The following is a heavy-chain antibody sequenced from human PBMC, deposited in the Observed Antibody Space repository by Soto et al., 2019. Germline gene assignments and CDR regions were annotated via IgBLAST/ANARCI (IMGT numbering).Heavy chain of an antibody. Sequence: SETLSLTCTVSGGSISSYYWSWIRQPPGKGLEWIGYIYYSGSTNYNPSLKSRVTISVDTSKNQFSLKLSSVTAADTAVYYCARAVVVAAFFFDYWGQGTLVTVSS. J-gene: IGHJ4*02. CDR1: GGSISSYY. CDR2: IYYSGST. D-gene: IGHD2-15*01. V-gene: IGHV4-59*01. CDR3: ARAVVVAAFFFDY.